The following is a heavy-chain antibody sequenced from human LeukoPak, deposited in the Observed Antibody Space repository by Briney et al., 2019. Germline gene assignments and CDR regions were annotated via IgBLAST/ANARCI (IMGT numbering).Heavy chain of an antibody. D-gene: IGHD1-26*01. CDR3: AKVLSGSYYGGVDY. Sequence: GGSLRLSCAASGFTFSSYGMHWVRQAPGKGLEWVAFIRYDGSNKYHADSVKGRFTISRDNAKNSLYLQMNSLRAEDTALYYCAKVLSGSYYGGVDYWGQGTLVTVSS. CDR2: IRYDGSNK. V-gene: IGHV3-30*02. J-gene: IGHJ4*02. CDR1: GFTFSSYG.